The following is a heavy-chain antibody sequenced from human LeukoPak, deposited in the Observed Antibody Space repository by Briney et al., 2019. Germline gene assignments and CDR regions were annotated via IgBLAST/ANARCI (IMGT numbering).Heavy chain of an antibody. V-gene: IGHV3-23*01. Sequence: GGSLRLSCAASGFTFSSYAMNWVRQAPGEGLEWVSAISGSGGSTYYADSVKGRFTISRDNSKKTLYLQMNSLRAEDTAVYYCAKDPGPYGDYYFDYWGQGTLVTVSS. J-gene: IGHJ4*02. CDR1: GFTFSSYA. CDR3: AKDPGPYGDYYFDY. D-gene: IGHD4-17*01. CDR2: ISGSGGST.